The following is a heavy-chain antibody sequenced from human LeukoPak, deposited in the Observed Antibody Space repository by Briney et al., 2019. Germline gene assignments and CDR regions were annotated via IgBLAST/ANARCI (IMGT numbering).Heavy chain of an antibody. V-gene: IGHV5-51*01. CDR2: IYPGDSDT. Sequence: GESLKISCKGSGYSFTSYWIGWVRQMPGKGLEWMGIIYPGDSDTRYSPSFQGQVTISADKSISTAYLQWSSLKASDTAMYYCARRRGYGGNSVNWFDPWGQGTLVTVSS. D-gene: IGHD4-23*01. J-gene: IGHJ5*02. CDR1: GYSFTSYW. CDR3: ARRRGYGGNSVNWFDP.